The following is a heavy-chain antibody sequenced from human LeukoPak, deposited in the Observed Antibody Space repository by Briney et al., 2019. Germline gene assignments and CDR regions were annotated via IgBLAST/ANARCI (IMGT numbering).Heavy chain of an antibody. CDR1: GYSISSGYY. D-gene: IGHD6-19*01. CDR3: ARGHNSGWYAY. J-gene: IGHJ4*02. Sequence: SETLCLTCTVSGYSISSGYYWGWIRQSPGKGLEWIGSIYHAGSTFHNPSLKSRVTISVDTSKNQFSLKVNSVTAADTAVYYCARGHNSGWYAYWGQGTLVTVSS. CDR2: IYHAGST. V-gene: IGHV4-38-2*02.